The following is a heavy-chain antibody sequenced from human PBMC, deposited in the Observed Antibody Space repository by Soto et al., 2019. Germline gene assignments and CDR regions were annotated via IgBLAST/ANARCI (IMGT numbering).Heavy chain of an antibody. J-gene: IGHJ4*02. Sequence: PGGSLRLSCSASGFTFISYAMHWVRQAPGKGLEYVSAISSNGGSTYYADSVKDRFTISRDNSENTLYLQMNSLRAEDTAVYYCARDPFFLTPYWGQGTLVTVSS. V-gene: IGHV3-64*04. D-gene: IGHD3-3*01. CDR3: ARDPFFLTPY. CDR1: GFTFISYA. CDR2: ISSNGGST.